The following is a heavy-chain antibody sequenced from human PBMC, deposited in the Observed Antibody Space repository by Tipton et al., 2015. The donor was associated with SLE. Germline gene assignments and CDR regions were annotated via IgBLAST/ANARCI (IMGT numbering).Heavy chain of an antibody. V-gene: IGHV3-74*01. CDR2: INSDGTSR. CDR1: GFTFRTYR. CDR3: VRDAVNFWGGYYSPSWFDP. D-gene: IGHD3-3*01. Sequence: SLRLSCAASGFTFRTYRMHWVRQAPGKGLVWVSRINSDGTSRDYADSVKGRFTISRDNAKNTLYLQMNSLRVEDTAVYYCVRDAVNFWGGYYSPSWFDPWGPGTLVTVSS. J-gene: IGHJ5*02.